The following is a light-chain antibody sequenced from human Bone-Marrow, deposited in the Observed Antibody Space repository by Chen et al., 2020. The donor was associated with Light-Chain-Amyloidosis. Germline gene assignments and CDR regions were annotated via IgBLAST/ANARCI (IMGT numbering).Light chain of an antibody. CDR3: QQYGTSPLT. CDR1: QTISSNY. CDR2: GSS. V-gene: IGKV3-20*01. Sequence: EIVLPQSTGTLSLLPGEGANLSCRASQTISSNYLTWYQQKFGQPPRLLIYGSSSRATGIPDRFTGSGSGTDFTLTINRLEPEDFAMYYCQQYGTSPLTFGGGTKVEIK. J-gene: IGKJ4*01.